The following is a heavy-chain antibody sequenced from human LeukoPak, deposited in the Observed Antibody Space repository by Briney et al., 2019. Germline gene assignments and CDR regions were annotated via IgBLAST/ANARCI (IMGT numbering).Heavy chain of an antibody. J-gene: IGHJ4*02. V-gene: IGHV3-21*06. CDR3: ARGRPTSASRVFVVK. Sequence: PGGSLRPSCAASGFSFGSYAMTWVRQAPGKGLEWVSSMSSGGTYICYAESVRGRFTISRDNAKSSLYLLMNNLRVDDTAVYYCARGRPTSASRVFVVKWGQGTQVTVSS. CDR1: GFSFGSYA. D-gene: IGHD6-6*01. CDR2: MSSGGTYI.